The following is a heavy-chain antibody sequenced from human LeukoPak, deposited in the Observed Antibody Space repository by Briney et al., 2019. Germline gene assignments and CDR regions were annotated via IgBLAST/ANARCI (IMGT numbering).Heavy chain of an antibody. CDR3: ARRYSSSSLDY. Sequence: PGESLKISCKGSGYSFTSYWIGWVRQMPGKGLEWMGIIYPGDSDTRYRPSFQGQVTISADKSICTAYLRWSSLKASDTVMYYCARRYSSSSLDYWGQGTLVTVSS. CDR2: IYPGDSDT. J-gene: IGHJ4*02. D-gene: IGHD6-6*01. CDR1: GYSFTSYW. V-gene: IGHV5-51*01.